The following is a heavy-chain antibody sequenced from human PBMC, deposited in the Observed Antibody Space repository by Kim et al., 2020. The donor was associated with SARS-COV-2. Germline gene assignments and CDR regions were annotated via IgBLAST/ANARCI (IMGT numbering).Heavy chain of an antibody. J-gene: IGHJ4*02. V-gene: IGHV3-30-3*01. CDR2: VSSNGVNK. CDR3: ARGDSQVSRAPTLDN. D-gene: IGHD3-22*01. Sequence: GGSLRLSCAVSGFTFNGFAMHWVRQAPGKGLEWVALVSSNGVNKYYADSMKGRFTISRDNSKNTLNLQMNSLRTEDTAMYYCARGDSQVSRAPTLDNWGQGTLVTVSS. CDR1: GFTFNGFA.